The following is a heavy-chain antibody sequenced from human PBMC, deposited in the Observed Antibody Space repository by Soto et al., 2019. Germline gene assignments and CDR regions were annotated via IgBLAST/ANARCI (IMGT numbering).Heavy chain of an antibody. CDR2: IYPGDSDT. V-gene: IGHV5-51*01. J-gene: IGHJ4*02. Sequence: GESLKISCKGSGYSFTSYWIGWARQMPGKGLEWMGIIYPGDSDTRYSPSFQGQVTISADKSISTAYLQWSSLKASDTAMYYCARPADYYDSSGYYYGFGYWGQGTLVTVSS. CDR3: ARPADYYDSSGYYYGFGY. D-gene: IGHD3-22*01. CDR1: GYSFTSYW.